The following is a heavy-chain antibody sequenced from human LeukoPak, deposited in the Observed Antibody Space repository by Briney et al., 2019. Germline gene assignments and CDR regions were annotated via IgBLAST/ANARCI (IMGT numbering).Heavy chain of an antibody. D-gene: IGHD6-13*01. CDR3: ARVRGSSWSAEYFQH. CDR1: GFTFSSYS. J-gene: IGHJ1*01. CDR2: ISSSSSYI. Sequence: GGSLRLSCAASGFTFSSYSMNWVRQAPGKGLEWVSSISSSSSYIYYADSVKGRFTISRDNAKNSLYLQMNSLRAEDTAVYYCARVRGSSWSAEYFQHWGQGTLVTVSS. V-gene: IGHV3-21*01.